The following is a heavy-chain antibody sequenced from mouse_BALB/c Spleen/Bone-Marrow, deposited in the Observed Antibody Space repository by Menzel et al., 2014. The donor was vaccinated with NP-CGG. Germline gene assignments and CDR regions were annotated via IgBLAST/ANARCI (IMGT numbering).Heavy chain of an antibody. J-gene: IGHJ4*01. CDR1: GYTFTSYW. CDR2: INPSNGRT. CDR3: ARYGNYDAMDY. D-gene: IGHD2-1*01. Sequence: QVQLKESGAELVKPGASVKLPCKASGYTFTSYWMHWVKQRPGQGLEWIGEINPSNGRTNYNETFKSKATLTVDKSSTIAYTQLSSLTSDDSAVYYCARYGNYDAMDYWGQGTSVTVSS. V-gene: IGHV1S81*02.